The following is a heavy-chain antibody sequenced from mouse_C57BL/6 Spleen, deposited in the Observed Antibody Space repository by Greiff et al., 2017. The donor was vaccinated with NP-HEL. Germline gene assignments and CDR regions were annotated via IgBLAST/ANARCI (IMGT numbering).Heavy chain of an antibody. CDR1: GYTFTDHT. CDR2: IYPRDGST. J-gene: IGHJ1*03. Sequence: VQLQQSDAELVKPGASVKISCKVSGYTFTDHTIHWMKQRPEQGLEWIGYIYPRDGSTTYNEKFKGKATLTADKSSSTAYMQLNSLTSEDSAVYFCARSGDYDGSYWYFDVWGTGTTVTVSS. V-gene: IGHV1-78*01. CDR3: ARSGDYDGSYWYFDV. D-gene: IGHD2-4*01.